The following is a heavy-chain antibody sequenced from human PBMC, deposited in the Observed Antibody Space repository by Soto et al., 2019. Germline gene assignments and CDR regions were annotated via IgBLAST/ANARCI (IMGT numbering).Heavy chain of an antibody. CDR1: GFTFSSYG. J-gene: IGHJ6*03. V-gene: IGHV3-30*18. CDR3: AKEPGLPPPPYYYYYYKAV. CDR2: ISYDGSNK. Sequence: PGGSLRLSCAASGFTFSSYGMHWVRQAPGKGLEWVAVISYDGSNKYYADSVKGRFTISRDNSKNTLYLQMNSLRAEDTAVYYCAKEPGLPPPPYYYYYYKAVSGKGTTVTVSS.